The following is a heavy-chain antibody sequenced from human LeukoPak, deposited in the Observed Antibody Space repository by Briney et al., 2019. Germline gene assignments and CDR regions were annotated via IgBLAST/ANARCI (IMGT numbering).Heavy chain of an antibody. CDR2: IYYTGNT. Sequence: SETLSLTCTVSGVSITTYFWSWIRQPPGKGLECIGYIYYTGNTNYSPSLRDRVTISVDTSKNQFSLKLNSVTAADTALYFCAGARGGAYGFAFDSWGQGTLVTVSS. D-gene: IGHD3-10*01. CDR1: GVSITTYF. J-gene: IGHJ4*02. CDR3: AGARGGAYGFAFDS. V-gene: IGHV4-59*01.